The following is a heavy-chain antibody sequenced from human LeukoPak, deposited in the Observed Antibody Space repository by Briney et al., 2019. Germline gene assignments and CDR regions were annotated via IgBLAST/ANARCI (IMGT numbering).Heavy chain of an antibody. CDR3: ARAGSSAFDY. CDR1: GFTFSSYS. J-gene: IGHJ4*02. Sequence: GGSLRLSCAASGFTFSSYSMNWVRQAPGKGPEWVSSISSSSSYIYYADSVKGRSTISRDNAKNSLYLQMNSLRAEDTAVYYCARAGSSAFDYWGQGTLVTVSS. V-gene: IGHV3-21*01. CDR2: ISSSSSYI. D-gene: IGHD6-6*01.